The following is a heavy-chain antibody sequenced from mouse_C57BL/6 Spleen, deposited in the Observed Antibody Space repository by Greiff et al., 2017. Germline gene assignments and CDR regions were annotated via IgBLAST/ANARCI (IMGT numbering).Heavy chain of an antibody. D-gene: IGHD2-2*01. J-gene: IGHJ4*01. V-gene: IGHV2-2*01. Sequence: LQESGPGLVQPSQSLSITCTVSGFSLTSYGVHWVRQSPGKGLEWLGVIWSGGSTDYNAAFMSRLSISKDNSKSQVFFKMNSLQADDTAIYYCVRKVKDYAMDYWGQGTSVTVSS. CDR2: IWSGGST. CDR3: VRKVKDYAMDY. CDR1: GFSLTSYG.